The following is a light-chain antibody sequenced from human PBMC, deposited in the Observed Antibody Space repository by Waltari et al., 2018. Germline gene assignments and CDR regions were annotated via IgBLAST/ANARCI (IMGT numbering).Light chain of an antibody. Sequence: QSALTQPASVSGSPGQSITISCTGTSGDIGNYKFVSWYQQEPGRAPKLIVYDVSQRPSGVSNRFPGSKSGNTASLTISGVQAEDEADYYCSSYTTTSSWVFCGGTKLTVL. CDR3: SSYTTTSSWV. CDR2: DVS. CDR1: SGDIGNYKF. J-gene: IGLJ3*02. V-gene: IGLV2-14*01.